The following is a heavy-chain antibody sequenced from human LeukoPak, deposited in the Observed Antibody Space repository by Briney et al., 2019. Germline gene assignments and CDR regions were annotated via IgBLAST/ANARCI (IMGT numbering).Heavy chain of an antibody. CDR1: GYTFTAYY. CDR2: INPNSGGT. CDR3: ARDRGGYSPGFDY. J-gene: IGHJ4*02. D-gene: IGHD3-22*01. V-gene: IGHV1-2*04. Sequence: ASVKVSCKASGYTFTAYYMHWVRQGPGQGLGWMGWINPNSGGTNYAQKFQGWVTMTRDTSISTAYMELSRLRSDDTAVYYCARDRGGYSPGFDYWGQGTLVTVSS.